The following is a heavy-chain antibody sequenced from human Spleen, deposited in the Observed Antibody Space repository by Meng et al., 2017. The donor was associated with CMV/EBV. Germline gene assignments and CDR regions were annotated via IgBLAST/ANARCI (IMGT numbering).Heavy chain of an antibody. Sequence: GGSLRLSCVASGFTFDDYAMHWVRQAPGKGLEWVSRTNYDESGTTYADSVRGRFSISRDNAKHTVYLQMNSLRAEDTAVYYCARGATVVNPDYWGQGTLVTVSS. D-gene: IGHD4-23*01. CDR2: TNYDESGT. V-gene: IGHV3-74*01. CDR1: GFTFDDYA. CDR3: ARGATVVNPDY. J-gene: IGHJ4*02.